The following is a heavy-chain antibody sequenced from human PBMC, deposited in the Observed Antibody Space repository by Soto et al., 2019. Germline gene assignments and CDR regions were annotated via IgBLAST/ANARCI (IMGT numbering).Heavy chain of an antibody. CDR3: ARIDTLFGVADY. Sequence: SGPTLVNPTQTLTLTCTFSGFSLSTSGMCVSWIRQPPGKALEWLARIDWDDDKYYSTSLKTRLTISKDTSKNQVVLTMTNMDPVDTATYYCARIDTLFGVADYWGQGALVTVSS. V-gene: IGHV2-70*11. CDR2: IDWDDDK. CDR1: GFSLSTSGMC. D-gene: IGHD3-3*01. J-gene: IGHJ4*02.